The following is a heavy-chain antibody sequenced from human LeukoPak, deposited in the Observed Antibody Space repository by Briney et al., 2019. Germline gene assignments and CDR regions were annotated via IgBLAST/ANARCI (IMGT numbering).Heavy chain of an antibody. J-gene: IGHJ4*02. Sequence: PSETLSLTCTVSGGSISSYYWSWIRQPAGKGPEWIGRINVSGNTNYNPSLKSRVAISVDTSKNQFSLKLSSVTAADTAIYYCARDDGYYAYYFDSWGQGALVTVSS. CDR1: GGSISSYY. D-gene: IGHD4-17*01. CDR2: INVSGNT. CDR3: ARDDGYYAYYFDS. V-gene: IGHV4-4*07.